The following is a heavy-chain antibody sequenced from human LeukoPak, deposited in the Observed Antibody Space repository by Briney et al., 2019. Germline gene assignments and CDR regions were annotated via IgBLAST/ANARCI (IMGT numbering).Heavy chain of an antibody. CDR2: ISASGAVP. J-gene: IGHJ4*02. V-gene: IGHV3-11*04. CDR3: ARSLVVASEDY. Sequence: GGSLRLSCAASGFTFDSFYMGWIRHVPGRGLDYIALISASGAVPYYAESVEGRFTISRDNAKNSVSLQMNSLSAADTAIYYCARSLVVASEDYWGQGTQVTVSS. D-gene: IGHD2-15*01. CDR1: GFTFDSFY.